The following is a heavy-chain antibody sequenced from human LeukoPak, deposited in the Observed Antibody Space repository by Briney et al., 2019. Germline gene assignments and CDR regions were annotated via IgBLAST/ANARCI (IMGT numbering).Heavy chain of an antibody. CDR3: ARGTVALYFDY. D-gene: IGHD6-19*01. CDR1: GGSISSYY. Sequence: SETLSLTCTVSGGSISSYYWSWLRQPPGKGLEWIGYIYYSGSTNYNPSLKSRVTISVDTSKNQFSLKLSSVTAADTAVYYCARGTVALYFDYWGQGTLVTVSS. J-gene: IGHJ4*02. CDR2: IYYSGST. V-gene: IGHV4-59*01.